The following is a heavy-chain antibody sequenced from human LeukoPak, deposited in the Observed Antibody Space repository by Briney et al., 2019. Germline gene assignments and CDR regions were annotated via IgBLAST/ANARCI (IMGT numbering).Heavy chain of an antibody. J-gene: IGHJ5*02. Sequence: TGGSLRLSCVASGFTFSGSAVHWVRQSSGKGLEWVGHIDKKDNFYATAYAESVKGRFTISRGDSKDTAFLHMDSLKTEDTALYYCTRDRGTYNWFDPWGQGTLVTVSA. D-gene: IGHD2-15*01. CDR3: TRDRGTYNWFDP. CDR1: GFTFSGSA. CDR2: IDKKDNFYAT. V-gene: IGHV3-73*01.